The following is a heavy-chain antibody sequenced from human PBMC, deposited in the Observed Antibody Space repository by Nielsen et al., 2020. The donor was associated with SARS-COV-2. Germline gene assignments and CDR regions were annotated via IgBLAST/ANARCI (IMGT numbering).Heavy chain of an antibody. CDR1: GFTFSSYW. CDR3: ATLPAPENYYYGMDV. J-gene: IGHJ6*02. CDR2: ISSSGSTI. D-gene: IGHD2-2*01. V-gene: IGHV3-48*04. Sequence: GGSLRLSCAASGFTFSSYWMSWVRQAPGKGLEWVSYISSSGSTIYYADSVKGRFTISRDNAKNSLYLQMNSLRAEDTALYYCATLPAPENYYYGMDVWGQGTTVTVSS.